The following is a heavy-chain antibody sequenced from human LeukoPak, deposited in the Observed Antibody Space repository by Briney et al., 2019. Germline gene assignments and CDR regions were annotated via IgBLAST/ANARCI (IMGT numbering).Heavy chain of an antibody. D-gene: IGHD3-22*01. V-gene: IGHV7-4-1*02. CDR2: INTNTGNP. CDR1: EYTFTSYT. Sequence: ASVKVSCKASEYTFTSYTMNWVRQAPGQGLEWMGWINTNTGNPTYAQGFTGRFVFSLDTSVSTAYLQISSLKAEDTAVYYCARPPTPYYYDSSTYPDDAFDIWGQGTMVSVSS. CDR3: ARPPTPYYYDSSTYPDDAFDI. J-gene: IGHJ3*02.